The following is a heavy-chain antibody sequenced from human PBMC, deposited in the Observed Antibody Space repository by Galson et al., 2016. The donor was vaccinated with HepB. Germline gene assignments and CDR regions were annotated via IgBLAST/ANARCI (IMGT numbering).Heavy chain of an antibody. CDR1: GLTFSRFW. Sequence: SLRLSCAASGLTFSRFWMTWVRQAPGKGLEWVANINQDGGEKHYLDSVRGRFTISRDNAKNSLYLQMNSLRAEDTAVYFCARAYQYTLDYWGQGTLVTVSS. D-gene: IGHD1-1*01. V-gene: IGHV3-7*04. CDR3: ARAYQYTLDY. J-gene: IGHJ4*02. CDR2: INQDGGEK.